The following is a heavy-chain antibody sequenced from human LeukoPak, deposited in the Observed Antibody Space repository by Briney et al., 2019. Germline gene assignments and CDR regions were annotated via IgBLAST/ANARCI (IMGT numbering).Heavy chain of an antibody. J-gene: IGHJ4*02. V-gene: IGHV3-21*01. Sequence: PGGPLRLSCAASGFTFSSYSMNWVRQAPGKGLEWVSSISSSSSYIYYADSVKGRFTISRDNAKNSLYLQMNSLRAEDTAVYYCARVPFWSGKVTFDCWGQGTLVTVSS. CDR2: ISSSSSYI. CDR3: ARVPFWSGKVTFDC. CDR1: GFTFSSYS. D-gene: IGHD3-3*01.